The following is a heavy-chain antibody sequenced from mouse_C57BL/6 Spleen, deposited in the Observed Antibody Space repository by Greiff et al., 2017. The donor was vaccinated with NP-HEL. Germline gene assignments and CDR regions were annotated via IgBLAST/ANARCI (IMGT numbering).Heavy chain of an antibody. Sequence: EVQLQQSGAELVRPGASVKLSCTASGFNIKDDYMHWVKPRPEQGLEWIGWIDPENGDTEYASKFQGKANITADTASNTAYLQLISLTSEDTAVYYCTTSYSNYWCAYWGQGTLVTVSA. CDR2: IDPENGDT. CDR1: GFNIKDDY. CDR3: TTSYSNYWCAY. J-gene: IGHJ3*01. D-gene: IGHD2-5*01. V-gene: IGHV14-4*01.